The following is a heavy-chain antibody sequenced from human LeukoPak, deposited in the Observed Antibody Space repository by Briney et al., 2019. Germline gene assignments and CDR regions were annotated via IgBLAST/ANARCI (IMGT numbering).Heavy chain of an antibody. Sequence: GGSLRLSCAASGFTFSSYAMHWVRQAPGKGLEWVAVISYDGSNKYYADSVKGRFTISRDNSKNTLYLQMNSLRAEDTAVYYCAEPEGGYYDIRPDWGQGILVTVSS. J-gene: IGHJ4*02. CDR2: ISYDGSNK. V-gene: IGHV3-30-3*01. CDR3: AEPEGGYYDIRPD. CDR1: GFTFSSYA. D-gene: IGHD3-22*01.